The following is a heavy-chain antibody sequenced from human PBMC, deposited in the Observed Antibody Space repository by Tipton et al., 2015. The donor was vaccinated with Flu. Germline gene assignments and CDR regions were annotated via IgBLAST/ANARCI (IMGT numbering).Heavy chain of an antibody. D-gene: IGHD3-10*02. CDR1: GGSIGSRSYS. CDR3: ARLSYYDVDLKNFYFDH. CDR2: LFYSGTT. V-gene: IGHV4-39*01. Sequence: TLSLTCSDSGGSIGSRSYSWGWIRQPPGKGLEWIGTLFYSGTTYYNPSLKNRVTISVDTSKSQFSLMLRSVTAADTAVYYCARLSYYDVDLKNFYFDHWGQGALVTVSS. J-gene: IGHJ4*02.